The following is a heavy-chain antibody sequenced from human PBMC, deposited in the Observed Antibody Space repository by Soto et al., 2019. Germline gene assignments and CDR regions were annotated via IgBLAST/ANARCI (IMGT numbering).Heavy chain of an antibody. CDR1: GGSISSYY. CDR3: TRDFDFWSGYSYYYYMDV. J-gene: IGHJ6*03. Sequence: SETLSLTCTVSGGSISSYYWSWIRQPPGKGLEWIGYIYYSGSTNYNPSLKSRVTISVDTSKNQFSLKLSSVTTADTAVYYCTRDFDFWSGYSYYYYMDVWGNGTTVTVSS. D-gene: IGHD3-3*01. CDR2: IYYSGST. V-gene: IGHV4-59*01.